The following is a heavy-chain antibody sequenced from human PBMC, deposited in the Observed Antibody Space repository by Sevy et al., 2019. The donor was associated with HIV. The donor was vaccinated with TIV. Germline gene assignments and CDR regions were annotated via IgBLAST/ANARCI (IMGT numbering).Heavy chain of an antibody. Sequence: GGSLRLSCAASGFTFAKYSMSGVRQAPGKGLEWVSTFSFGCGRINYADSVKGRFTISRDDSKNTLFLQMNSLRAEDTATYFCAREGCTQPHDYWGQGTLVTVSP. D-gene: IGHD2-8*01. J-gene: IGHJ4*02. CDR1: GFTFAKYS. V-gene: IGHV3-23*01. CDR3: AREGCTQPHDY. CDR2: FSFGCGRI.